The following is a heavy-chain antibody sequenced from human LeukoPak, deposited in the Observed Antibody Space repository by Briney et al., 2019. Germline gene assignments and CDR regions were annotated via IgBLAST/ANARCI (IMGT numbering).Heavy chain of an antibody. CDR2: INPNSGGT. J-gene: IGHJ4*02. V-gene: IGHV1-2*02. D-gene: IGHD5-18*01. Sequence: ASVKVSCKASGYTFTGYYMHWVRQAPGQGLEWMGWINPNSGGTNYAQKFQGRVTMTRDTSISTAYMELSSLRSEDTAVYYCARGEYSYGFLSFALFDYWGQGTLVTVSS. CDR1: GYTFTGYY. CDR3: ARGEYSYGFLSFALFDY.